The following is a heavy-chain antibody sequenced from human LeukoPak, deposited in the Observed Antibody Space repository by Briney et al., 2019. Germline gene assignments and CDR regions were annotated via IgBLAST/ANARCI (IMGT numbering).Heavy chain of an antibody. CDR1: VFSFSIYA. J-gene: IGHJ6*03. V-gene: IGHV3-48*03. CDR3: ARDRVDTALVTGPAGLGFMSYDDYYMDV. Sequence: GGSLRLSCAASVFSFSIYAMNWVRHAPGKGLEWISHIIRSVSSIHYADSVKGRVTISRDNAKNSLYLQMNSLRAEDTAVYYCARDRVDTALVTGPAGLGFMSYDDYYMDVWGKGTTVTVSS. CDR2: IIRSVSSI. D-gene: IGHD5-18*01.